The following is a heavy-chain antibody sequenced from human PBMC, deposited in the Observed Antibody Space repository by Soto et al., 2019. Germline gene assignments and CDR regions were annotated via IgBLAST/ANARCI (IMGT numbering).Heavy chain of an antibody. D-gene: IGHD6-6*01. J-gene: IGHJ4*02. Sequence: QLQLQESGPGLVQPSETLSLTCTVSGGAISTSSYYWGWIRQPPGKGLEWMASIYYSGSSYYKPSLKSRVTISVDTSKNQFSLKLSSVTAADTAVYYCARHGSIAARPIRGGFDYWGQGTLVTVSS. V-gene: IGHV4-39*01. CDR2: IYYSGSS. CDR3: ARHGSIAARPIRGGFDY. CDR1: GGAISTSSYY.